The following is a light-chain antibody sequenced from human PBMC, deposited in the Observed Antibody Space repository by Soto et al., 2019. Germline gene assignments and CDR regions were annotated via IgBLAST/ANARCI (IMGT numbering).Light chain of an antibody. CDR1: SYNIGKNL. CDR2: TSN. Sequence: QSVLTQPPSASGTPGQRGTISCSGGSYNIGKNLVYWYQQRPGTAPKLLIFTSNARPPGVPDRFSGSNSGSSASLAISGLRSEDEADYFCAAWDDSLSAWVFGGGTKLTVL. J-gene: IGLJ3*02. CDR3: AAWDDSLSAWV. V-gene: IGLV1-47*01.